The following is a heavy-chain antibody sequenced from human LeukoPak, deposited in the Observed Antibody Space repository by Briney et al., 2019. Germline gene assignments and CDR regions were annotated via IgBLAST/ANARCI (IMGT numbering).Heavy chain of an antibody. D-gene: IGHD1-1*01. V-gene: IGHV3-53*01. Sequence: GGSLRLSCAASGFTVSSNHMSWVRQAPGKGLEWVPVIYSGGSTDYADSVKGRFTISRDNSKNTLYLQMNSLRAEDTAVYHCARGPAGYNWGQGTLVTVSS. CDR3: ARGPAGYN. J-gene: IGHJ4*02. CDR2: IYSGGST. CDR1: GFTVSSNH.